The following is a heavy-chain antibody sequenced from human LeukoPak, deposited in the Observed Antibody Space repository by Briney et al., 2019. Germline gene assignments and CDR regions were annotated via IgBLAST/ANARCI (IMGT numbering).Heavy chain of an antibody. D-gene: IGHD2-8*02. CDR3: AKDGSWSCTD. Sequence: GGSLRLSCGASGFTFSSSAMHWVRQGPGQGMEWVAYIAHHGNNKYYADSVKGRFTISRDNSKGSLYLQMNSLRADDTAVYYCAKDGSWSCTDWGQGTLVRVSS. CDR2: IAHHGNNK. CDR1: GFTFSSSA. J-gene: IGHJ4*02. V-gene: IGHV3-30*02.